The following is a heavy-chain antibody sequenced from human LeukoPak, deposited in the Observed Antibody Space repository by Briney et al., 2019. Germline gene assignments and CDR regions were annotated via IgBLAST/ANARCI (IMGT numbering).Heavy chain of an antibody. CDR1: AFTFGDYA. CDR2: IRSKTYGGTT. D-gene: IGHD1-26*01. J-gene: IGHJ4*02. V-gene: IGHV3-49*03. Sequence: GGALRLSCTSSAFTFGDYAMSWFRQALGKGLEWVGFIRSKTYGGTTEYAASVKGRFTISRDDSKSIAYLQMSSLNTEDTAVYYCTRDGMGDFDYWGQGALVTVSS. CDR3: TRDGMGDFDY.